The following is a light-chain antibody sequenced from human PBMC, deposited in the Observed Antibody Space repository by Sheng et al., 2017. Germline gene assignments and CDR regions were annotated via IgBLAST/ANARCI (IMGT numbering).Light chain of an antibody. CDR1: QSVSSGY. CDR3: QQRSNWPPT. V-gene: IGKV3D-20*02. J-gene: IGKJ4*01. CDR2: GAS. Sequence: EVVLTQSPGTLSLSPGERATLSCRASQSVSSGYLAWYQQKPGQAPRVLIYGASTRATGVPERFSGSGSGTDFTLTISRLEPEDFAVYYCQQRSNWPPTFGGGTKVEIK.